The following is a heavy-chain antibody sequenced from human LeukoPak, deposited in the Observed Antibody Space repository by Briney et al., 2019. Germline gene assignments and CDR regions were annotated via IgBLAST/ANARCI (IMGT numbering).Heavy chain of an antibody. V-gene: IGHV3-48*03. D-gene: IGHD3-3*01. CDR1: GFTFSSYE. CDR3: AKSPQITIFGVVHFDY. CDR2: ISSSGSTI. Sequence: HPGGSLRLSCAASGFTFSSYEMNWVRQAPGRGLEWVSYISSSGSTIYYADSVKGRFTISRDNAKNSLYLQMNSLRAEDMALYYCAKSPQITIFGVVHFDYWGQGTLVTVSS. J-gene: IGHJ4*02.